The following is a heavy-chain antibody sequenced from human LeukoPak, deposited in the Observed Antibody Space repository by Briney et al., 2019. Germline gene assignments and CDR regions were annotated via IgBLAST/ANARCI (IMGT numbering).Heavy chain of an antibody. CDR2: INHSGST. V-gene: IGHV4-61*08. J-gene: IGHJ4*02. Sequence: SETLSLTCTVSGGSISSGGYYWSWIRQPPGKGLEWIGEINHSGSTNYNPSLKSRVTISLDTSQNRFSLKLSSVTAADTAVYYCARRDFWSGYYNYWGQGTLVTVSS. D-gene: IGHD3-3*01. CDR1: GGSISSGGYY. CDR3: ARRDFWSGYYNY.